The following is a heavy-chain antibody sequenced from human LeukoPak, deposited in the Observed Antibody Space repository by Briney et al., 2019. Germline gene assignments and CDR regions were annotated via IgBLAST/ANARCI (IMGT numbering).Heavy chain of an antibody. V-gene: IGHV5-51*01. CDR3: ARRLGTTEDFDY. CDR1: GYSSTDYW. CDR2: IYPADSDT. Sequence: GESLKISCKVSGYSSTDYWIGWVRQMPGKVLEWMGIIYPADSDTKYSPSFQGQVTISADKSISTAYLQWSSLKASDAAMYYCARRLGTTEDFDYWGQGTLVTVSS. J-gene: IGHJ4*02. D-gene: IGHD1-7*01.